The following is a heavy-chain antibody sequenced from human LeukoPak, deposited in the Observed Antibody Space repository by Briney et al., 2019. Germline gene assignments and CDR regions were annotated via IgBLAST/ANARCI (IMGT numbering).Heavy chain of an antibody. Sequence: GGSLRLSCAASGFTLSTYGMKWVRQTPGKGLEWVSSISSSGSHIYYADSVKGRYTVSRDNSKDTLYLQMNSLRAEDTAVYYCAKEGSGSYYSFDYWGQGTLVAVSS. CDR3: AKEGSGSYYSFDY. J-gene: IGHJ4*02. CDR1: GFTLSTYG. V-gene: IGHV3-23*01. CDR2: ISSSGSHI. D-gene: IGHD3-10*01.